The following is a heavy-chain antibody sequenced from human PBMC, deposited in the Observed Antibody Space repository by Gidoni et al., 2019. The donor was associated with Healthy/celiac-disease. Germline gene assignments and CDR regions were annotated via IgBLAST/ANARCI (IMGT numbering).Heavy chain of an antibody. D-gene: IGHD6-6*01. CDR2: IIGRGGST. V-gene: IGHV3-23*01. Sequence: EVQLFESGGGLVQHGGSLRLYCEASGFTFSSYSMGWVRQAPGKGLEWVSAIIGRGGSTYYADSVKGRFTISRDNSKNTLYLQMNSLRAEDMAVYYCAKDRVLMDVWGKGTTVTVSS. CDR3: AKDRVLMDV. J-gene: IGHJ6*03. CDR1: GFTFSSYS.